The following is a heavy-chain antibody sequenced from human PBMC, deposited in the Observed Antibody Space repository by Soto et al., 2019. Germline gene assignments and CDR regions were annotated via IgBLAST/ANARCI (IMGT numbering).Heavy chain of an antibody. V-gene: IGHV4-34*01. D-gene: IGHD2-15*01. Sequence: SETLSLTCAVYGGSFSGYYWTWIRQPPGTGLEWIGEINHSGSTNYNPSLKSRVTTSVDNAKNTLYLHMNSLRAEDTAVYYCVRDMQLWRLDSWGQGTLVTVSS. CDR1: GGSFSGYY. CDR2: INHSGST. J-gene: IGHJ4*02. CDR3: VRDMQLWRLDS.